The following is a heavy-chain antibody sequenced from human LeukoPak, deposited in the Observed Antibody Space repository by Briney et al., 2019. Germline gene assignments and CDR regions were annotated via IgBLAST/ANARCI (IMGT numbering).Heavy chain of an antibody. V-gene: IGHV3-48*01. Sequence: GGSLRLSCAASGFTFSSYSMNWVRPAPGKGREGVSYISSSSSTIYYADSAKGRFTISRDNAKNSLYLQMNSLRAEDTAVYYCARDRLWFGELLTRLDYWGQGTLVTVSS. CDR3: ARDRLWFGELLTRLDY. D-gene: IGHD3-10*01. CDR1: GFTFSSYS. J-gene: IGHJ4*02. CDR2: ISSSSSTI.